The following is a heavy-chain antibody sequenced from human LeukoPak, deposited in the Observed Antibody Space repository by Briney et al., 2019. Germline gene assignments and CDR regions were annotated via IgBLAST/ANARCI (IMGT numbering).Heavy chain of an antibody. CDR1: GFTVSSNY. J-gene: IGHJ4*02. V-gene: IGHV3-53*01. CDR3: ARSSGYSYGYEKFDY. Sequence: GGSLRLSCAASGFTVSSNYMSWVRQAPGKGLERVSLIYSGGRTYYADSVKGRFTISKDNSKNTLYLQMNSLRAEDTAVYSCARSSGYSYGYEKFDYWGQGTLVTVSS. CDR2: IYSGGRT. D-gene: IGHD5-18*01.